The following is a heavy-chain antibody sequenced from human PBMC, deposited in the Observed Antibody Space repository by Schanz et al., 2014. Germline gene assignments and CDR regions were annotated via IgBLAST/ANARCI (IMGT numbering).Heavy chain of an antibody. D-gene: IGHD2-15*01. CDR1: GFTFSDYA. V-gene: IGHV3-23*04. Sequence: EVQLVESGGGLVQPGRSLRLSCTASGFTFSDYAMSWFRQAPGKGLEWVSTISASGGSTYYADSVKGRFTISRDNSKNILYLQMNSLRAEDTAVYYCAKARRKSNCSGGRCFHYSYYGMDVWGQGTTVTVFS. CDR3: AKARRKSNCSGGRCFHYSYYGMDV. J-gene: IGHJ6*02. CDR2: ISASGGST.